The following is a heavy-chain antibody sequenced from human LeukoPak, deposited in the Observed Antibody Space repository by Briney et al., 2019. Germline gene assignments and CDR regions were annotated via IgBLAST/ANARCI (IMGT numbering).Heavy chain of an antibody. CDR1: GGSISSSSYY. D-gene: IGHD3-10*01. CDR3: ARGAVRGGTNFDY. V-gene: IGHV4-39*07. Sequence: PSETLSLTCTVSGGSISSSSYYWGWIRQPPGKGLEWIGSIYYSGSTYSNPSLKSRVTISVDTSKNQFSLKLSSVTPDDTAVYYCARGAVRGGTNFDYWGQGTLVTVSS. CDR2: IYYSGST. J-gene: IGHJ4*02.